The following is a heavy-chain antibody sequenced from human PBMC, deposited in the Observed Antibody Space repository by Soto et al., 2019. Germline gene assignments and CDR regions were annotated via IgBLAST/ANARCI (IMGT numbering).Heavy chain of an antibody. CDR2: ISYDGSNK. V-gene: IGHV3-30*18. CDR1: GFTFSSYG. J-gene: IGHJ5*02. CDR3: AKGADSTLFSWFDP. D-gene: IGHD3-22*01. Sequence: PGGSLRLSCAASGFTFSSYGMHWVRQAPGKGLEWVAVISYDGSNKYYADSVKGRFTISRDNSKNTLYLQMNSLRAEDTAVYYCAKGADSTLFSWFDPWGQGTLVTVS.